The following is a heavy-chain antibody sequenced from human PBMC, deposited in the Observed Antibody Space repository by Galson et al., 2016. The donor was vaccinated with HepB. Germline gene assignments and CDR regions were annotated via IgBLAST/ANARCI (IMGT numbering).Heavy chain of an antibody. CDR3: ASYCSGSSCYYRYYGMDV. J-gene: IGHJ6*02. V-gene: IGHV5-10-1*01. CDR2: IDPSDSYT. D-gene: IGHD2-15*01. CDR1: EYTFTSYW. Sequence: QSGAEVKKPGESLRISCKGSEYTFTSYWISWVRQMPGKGLEWMGRIDPSDSYTDYSPSFQGHVTISADKSISTAYLQWSSLRASDTAMYYCASYCSGSSCYYRYYGMDVWGQGTLVTVSS.